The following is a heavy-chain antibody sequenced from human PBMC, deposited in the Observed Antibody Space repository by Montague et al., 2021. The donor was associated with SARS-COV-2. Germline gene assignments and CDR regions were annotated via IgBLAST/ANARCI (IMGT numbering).Heavy chain of an antibody. V-gene: IGHV3-30*09. CDR2: ISYDGSNK. Sequence: SLRLSCAASGFTFNNYAMHWVRQAPDKGLEWVAVISYDGSNKHYADSVKGRFAISGDNSKNTLYLQMNSLRAEDTAVYYCVRASLIKARIAVAGTTVYWGQGTLVTISS. J-gene: IGHJ4*02. CDR3: VRASLIKARIAVAGTTVY. CDR1: GFTFNNYA. D-gene: IGHD6-19*01.